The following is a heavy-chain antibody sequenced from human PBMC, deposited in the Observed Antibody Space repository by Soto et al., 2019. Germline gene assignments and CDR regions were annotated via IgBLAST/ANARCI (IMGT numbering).Heavy chain of an antibody. CDR3: TRDIYY. V-gene: IGHV3-74*01. Sequence: PGGSLRLSCAASEFTFRSYGMHWVRQAPGKGLVWVSRINRDGSNTSYADSVKGRFTLSRDKAKHTLYLQMNSLRAEDTAVHYCTRDIYYWGQGTLVTVSS. CDR1: EFTFRSYG. CDR2: INRDGSNT. D-gene: IGHD2-21*01. J-gene: IGHJ4*02.